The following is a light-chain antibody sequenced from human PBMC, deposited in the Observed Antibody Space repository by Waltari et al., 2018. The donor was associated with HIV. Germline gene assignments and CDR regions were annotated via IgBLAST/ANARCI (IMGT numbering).Light chain of an antibody. CDR1: SSDVGGYNY. CDR3: SSYTSSVSYV. V-gene: IGLV2-14*01. CDR2: EVS. J-gene: IGLJ1*01. Sequence: QSALTQPASVSGSPGQSITFSCTGTSSDVGGYNYVSWYQQHPGKAPKLMIYEVSNRPSGVSNRFSGSKSGNTASLTISGLQAEDEADYYCSSYTSSVSYVFGSGTKVTVL.